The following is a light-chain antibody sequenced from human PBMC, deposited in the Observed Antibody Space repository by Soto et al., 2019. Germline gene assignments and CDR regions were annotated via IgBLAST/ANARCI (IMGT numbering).Light chain of an antibody. CDR2: GAS. CDR3: QQYGSSPKLT. CDR1: QSVSNSY. Sequence: EIVLTQSPGTLSLSPGERATLSCRASQSVSNSYLAWYQQKPGQAPRLLIYGASTRATGIPDRFSGSGSGTDFTLTISRLGPEDFAVYYCQQYGSSPKLTFGGGTRLEIK. V-gene: IGKV3-20*01. J-gene: IGKJ5*01.